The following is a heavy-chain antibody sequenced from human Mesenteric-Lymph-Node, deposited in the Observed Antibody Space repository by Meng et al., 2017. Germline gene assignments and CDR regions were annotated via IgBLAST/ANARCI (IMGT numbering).Heavy chain of an antibody. CDR2: INHSGST. J-gene: IGHJ4*02. CDR3: ARGSSSSWYFGY. CDR1: GGSFSGYY. V-gene: IGHV4-34*01. Sequence: QVQLQQWGAGLLKPSETLALTCAVHGGSFSGYYWSCIRQPPGKGLEWIGEINHSGSTNYNPSLKSRVTISVDTSKNQFSLKLSSVTAADTAVYYCARGSSSSWYFGYWGQGTLVTVSS. D-gene: IGHD6-13*01.